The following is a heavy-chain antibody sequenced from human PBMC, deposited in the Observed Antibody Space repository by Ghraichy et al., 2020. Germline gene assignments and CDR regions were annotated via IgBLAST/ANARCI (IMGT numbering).Heavy chain of an antibody. CDR3: ARVFDSSLYPVNRFDP. Sequence: SETLSLTCAVSGVSLYAYHWSWIRQPPGKGLEWIGFVDSSGGASYNPSLRSRVTISSDTSKNQFSLTLSSVTAADTAVYYCARVFDSSLYPVNRFDPWGPGILVSVSS. CDR2: VDSSGGA. D-gene: IGHD3-22*01. J-gene: IGHJ5*02. V-gene: IGHV4-59*01. CDR1: GVSLYAYH.